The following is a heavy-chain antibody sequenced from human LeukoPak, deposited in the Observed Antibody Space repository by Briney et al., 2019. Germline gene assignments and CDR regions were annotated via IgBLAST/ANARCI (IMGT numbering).Heavy chain of an antibody. D-gene: IGHD5-24*01. V-gene: IGHV3-48*03. J-gene: IGHJ4*02. CDR2: ISSSGSTI. Sequence: AVGSLRLSCAASGLTFSSYEMNWVCQTPGKGLEWVSYISSSGSTIYYADSVKGRFTISRDNAKNSLYLQMNSLRAEDTAVYYCAILPVEMATMFDYWGQGTLVTVSS. CDR1: GLTFSSYE. CDR3: AILPVEMATMFDY.